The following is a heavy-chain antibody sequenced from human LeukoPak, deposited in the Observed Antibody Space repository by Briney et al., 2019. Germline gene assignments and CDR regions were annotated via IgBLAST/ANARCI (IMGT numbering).Heavy chain of an antibody. V-gene: IGHV3-30*18. Sequence: GGSLRLSCAASGFTFSSYGMHWVRQAPGKGLEWVAVISFDGSSKYYADSVKGRFTISRDNSKNTLYLQMNSLRDEDTAVYYCAKSGTRSSWSPRVKTYFDYWGQGTLVTVSS. CDR2: ISFDGSSK. D-gene: IGHD6-13*01. CDR1: GFTFSSYG. CDR3: AKSGTRSSWSPRVKTYFDY. J-gene: IGHJ4*02.